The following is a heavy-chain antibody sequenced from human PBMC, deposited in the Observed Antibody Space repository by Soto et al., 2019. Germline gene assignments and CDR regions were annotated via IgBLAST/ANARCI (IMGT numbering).Heavy chain of an antibody. J-gene: IGHJ4*02. Sequence: QVQVKQWGAGVLKPSETLSLTCGVYGGSFSGHYWTWLRQPPGKGLEWIGEISHSGSTDYNPSLGGRVTISIDASKNQLSLNLNSVTAADTAVYYCARGPMSDWPLCSHWGQGILVTVSS. CDR3: ARGPMSDWPLCSH. CDR2: ISHSGST. CDR1: GGSFSGHY. V-gene: IGHV4-34*01. D-gene: IGHD3-10*02.